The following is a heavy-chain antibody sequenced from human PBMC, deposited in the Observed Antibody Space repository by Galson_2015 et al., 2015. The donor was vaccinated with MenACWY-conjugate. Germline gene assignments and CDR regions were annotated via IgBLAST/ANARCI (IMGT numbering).Heavy chain of an antibody. J-gene: IGHJ4*02. V-gene: IGHV3-74*01. D-gene: IGHD1-14*01. Sequence: SLRLSCAASGFTFSSYWLHWVRHAPGQGLLWVSRINNDGSDTSYADSVKGRFTISRDNAKNTLYLQMNSLRAEDTAVDYCARDNSAGPDLFDYWGQGTLVTVSS. CDR1: GFTFSSYW. CDR2: INNDGSDT. CDR3: ARDNSAGPDLFDY.